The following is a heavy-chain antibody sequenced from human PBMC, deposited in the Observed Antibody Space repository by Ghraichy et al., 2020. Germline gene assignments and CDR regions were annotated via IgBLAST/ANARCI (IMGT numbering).Heavy chain of an antibody. CDR1: GYTFTNYA. V-gene: IGHV7-4-1*02. J-gene: IGHJ2*01. Sequence: ASVKVSCKASGYTFTNYALNWVRQAPGQGLEWMGWINTNTGNPTYAQGFTGRFVFSLDTSATTAYLQISSLEAEDTAIYYCVQPRDLNYWYFDLWGRGTLVTVSS. D-gene: IGHD1-14*01. CDR2: INTNTGNP. CDR3: VQPRDLNYWYFDL.